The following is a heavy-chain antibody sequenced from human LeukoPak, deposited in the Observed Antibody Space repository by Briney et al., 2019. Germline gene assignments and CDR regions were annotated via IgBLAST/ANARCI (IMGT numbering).Heavy chain of an antibody. CDR1: GFTFSSYA. D-gene: IGHD4-23*01. Sequence: GGSLRLSCAASGFTFSSYAMSWVRQAPGKGLEWVSAISSSGSTIYYADSVKGRFTISRDNAKNSLYLQMNSLRAEDTAVYYCARTFTVAKHDAFDIWGQGTMVTVSS. J-gene: IGHJ3*02. V-gene: IGHV3-48*03. CDR2: ISSSGSTI. CDR3: ARTFTVAKHDAFDI.